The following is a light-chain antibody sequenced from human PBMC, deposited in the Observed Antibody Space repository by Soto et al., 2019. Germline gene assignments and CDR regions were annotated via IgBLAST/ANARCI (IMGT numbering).Light chain of an antibody. Sequence: IQMTQSPSSLSASVGDRVTITCRASQSISNSLNWYQQKPGKAPNLLIYAATSLQSGVPSRFSGSCYGTDFTLTISSLQPEDFATYYCQQSHTTPITFVQGPRLEIK. J-gene: IGKJ5*01. CDR2: AAT. CDR1: QSISNS. V-gene: IGKV1-39*01. CDR3: QQSHTTPIT.